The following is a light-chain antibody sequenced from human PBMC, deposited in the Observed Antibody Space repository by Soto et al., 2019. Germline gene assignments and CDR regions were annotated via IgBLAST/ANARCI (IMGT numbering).Light chain of an antibody. CDR3: PQYGSSPIT. CDR2: GAS. V-gene: IGKV3-20*01. Sequence: IVRTESPATLSVSPVERATLSFMASQSVSSNLAWHQQRPGQAPRLLIYGASTRATGVPARFSGGGSGTDFTLTISRLEPEDFAVYYCPQYGSSPITFGPGTRLEI. CDR1: QSVSSN. J-gene: IGKJ5*01.